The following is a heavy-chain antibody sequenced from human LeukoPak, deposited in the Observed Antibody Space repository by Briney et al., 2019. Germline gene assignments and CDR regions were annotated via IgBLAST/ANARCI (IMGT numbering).Heavy chain of an antibody. CDR2: ISSNSTTI. V-gene: IGHV3-48*02. Sequence: PGGSLRLSCAASGHTYSSYHLNWARQAPGKGLEWVSYISSNSTTIYYADSLKGRFTISRDNVKNSLYLQMNSLRDEDTAVYYCARDRYCGGDCYSNAFVIWGQGTMVTVSS. J-gene: IGHJ3*02. CDR1: GHTYSSYH. D-gene: IGHD2-21*02. CDR3: ARDRYCGGDCYSNAFVI.